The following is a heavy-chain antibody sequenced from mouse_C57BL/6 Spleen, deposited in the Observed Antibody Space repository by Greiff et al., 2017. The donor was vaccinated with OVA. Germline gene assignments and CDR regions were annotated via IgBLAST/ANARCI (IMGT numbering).Heavy chain of an antibody. J-gene: IGHJ2*01. CDR1: GFTFSSYA. V-gene: IGHV5-9-1*02. Sequence: EVKLMESGEGLVKPGGSLTLSCAASGFTFSSYAMSWVRQTPEKRLEWVAYISTGGDDTYYADTVKGRATMSRNNARNTPYLQLSRLTSEDTAVYSCTSESSLSYGSSPLDYWGQGTTLTVSS. CDR3: TSESSLSYGSSPLDY. CDR2: ISTGGDDT. D-gene: IGHD1-1*01.